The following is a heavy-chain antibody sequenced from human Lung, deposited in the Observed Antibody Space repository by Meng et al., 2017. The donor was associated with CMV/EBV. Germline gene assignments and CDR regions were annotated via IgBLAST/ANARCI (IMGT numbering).Heavy chain of an antibody. J-gene: IGHJ5*02. CDR1: GGTFSSYA. CDR2: IIPILAIT. V-gene: IGHV1-69*10. CDR3: ARDGSLGYCSSTSCYGAGWFDP. D-gene: IGHD2-2*01. Sequence: SVXVSXKASGGTFSSYAISWVRQAPGQGLEWMGGIIPILAITNYAQKFQGRVTMTRDTSISTAYMELSRLRSDDTAVYYCARDGSLGYCSSTSCYGAGWFDPWXQGTXVTVAS.